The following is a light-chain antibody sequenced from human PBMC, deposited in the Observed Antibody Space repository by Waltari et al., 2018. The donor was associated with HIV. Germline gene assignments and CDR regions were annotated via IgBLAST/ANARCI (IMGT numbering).Light chain of an antibody. CDR2: GAS. J-gene: IGKJ2*02. Sequence: EIVLTQSPGTLSLSPGERATLSCRASQSVSSSYLAWYQQKPGQAPRLLISGASSRATGIPDRFSGRGSGTDFTLTISRLEPEDFAVYYCQQYGNSPRTFGQGTKLEIK. V-gene: IGKV3-20*01. CDR3: QQYGNSPRT. CDR1: QSVSSSY.